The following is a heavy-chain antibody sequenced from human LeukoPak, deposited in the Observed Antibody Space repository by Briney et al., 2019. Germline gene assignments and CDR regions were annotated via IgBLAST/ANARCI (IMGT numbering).Heavy chain of an antibody. V-gene: IGHV5-51*01. Sequence: GESLKISCKGSGYSFTSYWIGWVRQMPGKGLEWMGIIYPGDSDTRYSPSFQGLVTISADKSISTAYLQWSSLKASDTAMYYCARLGYSYGHGGGGQLDYWGQGTLVTVSS. D-gene: IGHD5-18*01. CDR2: IYPGDSDT. J-gene: IGHJ4*02. CDR1: GYSFTSYW. CDR3: ARLGYSYGHGGGGQLDY.